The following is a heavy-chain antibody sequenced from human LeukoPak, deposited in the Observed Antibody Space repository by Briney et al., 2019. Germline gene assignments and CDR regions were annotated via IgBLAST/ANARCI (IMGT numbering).Heavy chain of an antibody. D-gene: IGHD1-26*01. J-gene: IGHJ4*02. CDR1: VGSFSGYY. Sequence: SETLSLTCAVYVGSFSGYYWSWLRQPPGKGLEWIGEINHSGSTNYNPSLKSRVTISVDTSKNQFSLKLSSVTAADTAVYYCARGRIVGATSPYDYWGQGTLVTVSS. CDR2: INHSGST. CDR3: ARGRIVGATSPYDY. V-gene: IGHV4-34*01.